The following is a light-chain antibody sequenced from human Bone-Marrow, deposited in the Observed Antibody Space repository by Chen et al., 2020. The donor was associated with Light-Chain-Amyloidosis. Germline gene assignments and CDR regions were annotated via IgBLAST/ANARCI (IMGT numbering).Light chain of an antibody. CDR2: EVS. CDR1: SRDIGTFNY. Sequence: QSALTQPASVSGSPVQSITISCTGTSRDIGTFNYVSWYQQHPGKAPQLIIFEVSSRPSGVSDRFSGSKSGNTASLTISGLQPGDEADFYCSSYTSTTTDVIFGGGTKLTVL. J-gene: IGLJ2*01. V-gene: IGLV2-14*01. CDR3: SSYTSTTTDVI.